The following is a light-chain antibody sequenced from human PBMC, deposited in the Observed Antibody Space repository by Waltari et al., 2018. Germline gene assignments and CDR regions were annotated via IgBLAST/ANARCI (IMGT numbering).Light chain of an antibody. CDR2: EVT. V-gene: IGLV2-14*01. CDR1: RSDVGAYNF. CDR3: ASYTSITTVV. J-gene: IGLJ2*01. Sequence: QSALTQPASVSGSPGQSITISCSGTRSDVGAYNFVSWYQQHPGQVPKVLIYEVTNRPSGVSNRFSASKSGNTASLTISGLQAEDEADYYCASYTSITTVVFGGGTKLTVL.